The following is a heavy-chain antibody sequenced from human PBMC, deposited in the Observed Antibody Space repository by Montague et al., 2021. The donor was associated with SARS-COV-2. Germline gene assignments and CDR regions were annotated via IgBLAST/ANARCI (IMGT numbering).Heavy chain of an antibody. CDR2: IYYSGST. V-gene: IGHV4-59*01. CDR3: ARVSRITIFGVVGWFDP. CDR1: GGSISSYY. Sequence: SETLSLTCTVSGGSISSYYWSWIRQPPGKGLEWIGYIYYSGSTNXNPSLKSRVTISVDTSKNQFSLELSSVTAADTAVYYCARVSRITIFGVVGWFDPWGQGTLVTVSS. J-gene: IGHJ5*02. D-gene: IGHD3-3*01.